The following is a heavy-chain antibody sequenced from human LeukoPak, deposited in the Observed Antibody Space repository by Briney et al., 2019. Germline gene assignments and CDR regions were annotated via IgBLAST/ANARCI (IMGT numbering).Heavy chain of an antibody. V-gene: IGHV3-15*01. Sequence: PGGSLTLSWAASGFTFSNAWMSWVRQAPGKGLEWVGRIKSKTDGGTTDYAAPVKGRFTISRDDSKNTLYLQMNSLKTEGTAVYYCTTDLPYDSSGYQPWGQGTLVTVSS. J-gene: IGHJ5*02. CDR3: TTDLPYDSSGYQP. CDR2: IKSKTDGGTT. CDR1: GFTFSNAW. D-gene: IGHD3-22*01.